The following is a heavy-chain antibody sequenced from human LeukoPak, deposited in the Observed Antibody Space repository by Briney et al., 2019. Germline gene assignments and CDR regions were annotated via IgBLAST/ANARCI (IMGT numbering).Heavy chain of an antibody. Sequence: PSETLSLTCAVYGGSFSGYYWSWIRQPAGKGLEWIGRIYTSGSTNYNPSLKSPVTMSVDTSKNQFSLKLSSVTAADTAVYYCAREVVLEWELPSNWFDPWGQGTLVTVSS. D-gene: IGHD1-26*01. CDR1: GGSFSGYY. J-gene: IGHJ5*02. V-gene: IGHV4-4*07. CDR2: IYTSGST. CDR3: AREVVLEWELPSNWFDP.